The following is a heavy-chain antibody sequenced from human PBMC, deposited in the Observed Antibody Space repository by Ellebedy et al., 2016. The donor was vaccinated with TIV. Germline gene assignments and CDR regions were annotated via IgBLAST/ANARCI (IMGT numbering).Heavy chain of an antibody. V-gene: IGHV3-21*01. D-gene: IGHD2-15*01. Sequence: GESLKISCAASGSIFSSYSMNWVRQAPGKGLEWVSYVSSSNSYIYYADSVKGRFTISRDNAKNSLYLQMNSLRVEETDVYYCARGIIAFDYWGQGTLVTVSS. J-gene: IGHJ4*02. CDR1: GSIFSSYS. CDR3: ARGIIAFDY. CDR2: VSSSNSYI.